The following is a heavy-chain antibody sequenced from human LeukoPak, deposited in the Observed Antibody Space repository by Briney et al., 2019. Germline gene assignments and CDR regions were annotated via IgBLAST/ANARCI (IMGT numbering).Heavy chain of an antibody. CDR2: ISGSGGST. CDR3: AKGSLVQYSSGWYTFDY. CDR1: GFTFSSYA. J-gene: IGHJ4*02. Sequence: GGSLRLSCAASGFTFSSYAMSWVRQAPGKGLEWVSAISGSGGSTYYADSVKGRFTISRDNSKNTLYLQMNSLRAEDTAVYYCAKGSLVQYSSGWYTFDYWGQGTLVTVSS. D-gene: IGHD6-19*01. V-gene: IGHV3-23*01.